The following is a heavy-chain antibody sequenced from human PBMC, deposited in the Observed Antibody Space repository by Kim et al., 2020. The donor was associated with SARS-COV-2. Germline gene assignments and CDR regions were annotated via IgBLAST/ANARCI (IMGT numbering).Heavy chain of an antibody. D-gene: IGHD6-13*01. J-gene: IGHJ5*02. Sequence: SETLSLTCTVSGGSITNYYCSWIRQSPGKGLEWIGYIYYSGSTNYNPSLKSGVTISVDTSTNQFSLKLSSVTAADTAVCYCARGHCSNWYVVAWGQGSLVTVSS. CDR1: GGSITNYY. CDR2: IYYSGST. CDR3: ARGHCSNWYVVA. V-gene: IGHV4-59*01.